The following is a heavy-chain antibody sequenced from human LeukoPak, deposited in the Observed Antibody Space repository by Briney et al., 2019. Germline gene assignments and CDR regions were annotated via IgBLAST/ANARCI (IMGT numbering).Heavy chain of an antibody. Sequence: SETLSLTCTVSGGSINSGSYYWSWIRQPAGKGLEWIGRIYTTGSTNYYPSLESRVTISVDTSKNQFSLRLSSVTAADTAVYYCARSAYDFWSERDLYDYSYYMDVWGKGTTVTVSS. V-gene: IGHV4-61*02. CDR3: ARSAYDFWSERDLYDYSYYMDV. J-gene: IGHJ6*03. D-gene: IGHD3-3*01. CDR2: IYTTGST. CDR1: GGSINSGSYY.